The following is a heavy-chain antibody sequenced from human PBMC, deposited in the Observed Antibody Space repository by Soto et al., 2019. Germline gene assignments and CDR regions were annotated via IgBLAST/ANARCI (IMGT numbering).Heavy chain of an antibody. D-gene: IGHD1-26*01. V-gene: IGHV3-23*01. CDR1: GFTFSSYA. CDR2: ISGSGGSK. J-gene: IGHJ4*02. Sequence: GGSLRLSCAASGFTFSSYAMSWVRQAPGKGLEWVSAISGSGGSKNYADSVKGRFTIFRDNSKNMLYLQMNSLSVEDTAVYYCSRDGVGATVFFGYFDYWGQGALVTVSS. CDR3: SRDGVGATVFFGYFDY.